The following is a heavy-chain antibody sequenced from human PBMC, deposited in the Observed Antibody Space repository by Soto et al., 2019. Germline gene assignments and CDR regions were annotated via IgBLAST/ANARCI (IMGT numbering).Heavy chain of an antibody. Sequence: EVQLLESGGGLVQPGGSLRLSCAASGFTFSSYAMSWVRQAPGKGLEWVSAISGSGGSTYYADSVKGRFTISRDNSKNTLYLQMNSLRAEDTAVYYCASEYCSGGSCYYYGMDVWGQGTTVTVSS. CDR2: ISGSGGST. J-gene: IGHJ6*02. CDR1: GFTFSSYA. D-gene: IGHD2-15*01. V-gene: IGHV3-23*01. CDR3: ASEYCSGGSCYYYGMDV.